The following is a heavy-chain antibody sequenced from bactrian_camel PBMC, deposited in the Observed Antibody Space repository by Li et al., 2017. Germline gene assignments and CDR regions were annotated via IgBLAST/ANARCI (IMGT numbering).Heavy chain of an antibody. CDR2: IDTGDGAT. CDR3: HNYGTGMSAYL. J-gene: IGHJ4*01. Sequence: DVQLVESGGGTVEAGGSLNLSCVTSGFTFSNYELSWVRQAPGKGLEWVSTIDTGDGATASADSVKGRFTISRDNTNNMLYLQMNSLKSEDTALYYCHNYGTGMSAYLWGQGTQVTVS. D-gene: IGHD3*01. CDR1: GFTFSNYE. V-gene: IGHV3S40*01.